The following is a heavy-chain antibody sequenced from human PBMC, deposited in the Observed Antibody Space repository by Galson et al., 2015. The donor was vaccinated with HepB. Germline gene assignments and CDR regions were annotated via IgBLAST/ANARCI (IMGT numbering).Heavy chain of an antibody. Sequence: LRLSCAASGFSFIKFPMHWVRQAPGKGLEWVAVISYTGSYIDYADFGRGRFTISRDNSKNALYLQMNSLRVEDTALYYCVRPRGAGAGDYQNWYFDLWGRGTLVTVSS. V-gene: IGHV3-30-3*01. CDR3: VRPRGAGAGDYQNWYFDL. J-gene: IGHJ2*01. D-gene: IGHD4-17*01. CDR2: ISYTGSYI. CDR1: GFSFIKFP.